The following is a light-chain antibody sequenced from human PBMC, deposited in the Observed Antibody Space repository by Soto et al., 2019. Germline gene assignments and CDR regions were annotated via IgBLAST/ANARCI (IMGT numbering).Light chain of an antibody. CDR2: TNN. J-gene: IGLJ1*01. V-gene: IGLV1-44*01. Sequence: QSVLTQPPSASGTPGQRITISCSGGGSNIGSNTVTWYQQLPRTAPKLLIYTNNQRPSGVPDRFSGSKSGTSASLAISGLQSGDEADYYCATWDDSVNGYVFGTGTKVTVL. CDR3: ATWDDSVNGYV. CDR1: GSNIGSNT.